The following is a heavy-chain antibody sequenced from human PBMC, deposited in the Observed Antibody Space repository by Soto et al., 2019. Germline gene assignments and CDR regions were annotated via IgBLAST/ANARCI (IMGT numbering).Heavy chain of an antibody. V-gene: IGHV3-23*01. Sequence: EVQLLESGGGLVQPGGSLRLSCAASGFTFSSYAMTWIRQALGKGLEWVSSISGSGGTTYDADSVKGRFAISRDNSKNTLYLQMNSLRAEDTAVYYCAKDAQGTRPDWFDPWGQGTLVTVSS. D-gene: IGHD2-2*01. CDR2: ISGSGGTT. CDR3: AKDAQGTRPDWFDP. CDR1: GFTFSSYA. J-gene: IGHJ5*02.